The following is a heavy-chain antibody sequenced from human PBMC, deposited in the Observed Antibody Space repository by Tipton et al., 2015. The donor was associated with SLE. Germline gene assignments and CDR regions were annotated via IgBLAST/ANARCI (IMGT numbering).Heavy chain of an antibody. J-gene: IGHJ4*02. CDR1: GGSLSNYY. CDR2: INDSGLT. V-gene: IGHV4-34*01. D-gene: IGHD5-12*01. CDR3: ARGLSGGKGY. Sequence: GLVKPSETLSLTCGVSGGSLSNYYFNWVRQPPGQGLEWIGEINDSGLTKYNPSLKSRATMSFDTSKNLFSLNLNSVTAADTAVYYCARGLSGGKGYWGQGTLVTVSS.